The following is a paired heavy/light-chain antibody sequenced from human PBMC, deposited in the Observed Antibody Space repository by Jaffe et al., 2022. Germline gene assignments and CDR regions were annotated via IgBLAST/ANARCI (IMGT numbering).Heavy chain of an antibody. V-gene: IGHV1-69*05. D-gene: IGHD5-12*01. J-gene: IGHJ3*02. CDR2: IIPIFGTA. CDR1: GGTFSSYA. Sequence: QVQLVQSGAEVKKPGSSVKVSCKASGGTFSSYAISWVRQAPGQGLEWMGGIIPIFGTANYAQKFQGRVTITTDESTSTAYMELSSLRSEDTAVYYCARSLNSGYDDYDAFDIWGQGTMVTVSS. CDR3: ARSLNSGYDDYDAFDI.
Light chain of an antibody. V-gene: IGLV1-47*01. CDR2: RNN. CDR3: AAWDDSLSGQVV. Sequence: QSVLTQPPSASGTPGQRVTISCSGSSSNIGSNYVYWYQQLPGTAPKLLIYRNNQRPSGVPDRFSGSKSGTSASLAISGLRSEDEADYYCAAWDDSLSGQVVFGGGTKLTVL. CDR1: SSNIGSNY. J-gene: IGLJ2*01.